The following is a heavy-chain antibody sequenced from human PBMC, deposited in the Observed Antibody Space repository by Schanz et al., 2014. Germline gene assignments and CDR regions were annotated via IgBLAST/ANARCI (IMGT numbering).Heavy chain of an antibody. CDR1: GFTFSDYY. CDR2: INSRSNFI. V-gene: IGHV3-11*03. J-gene: IGHJ6*02. CDR3: ARFLARYQYYGVDV. Sequence: VQLLESGGGLVQPGGSLRLSCAASGFTFSDYYMSWIRQTPTGLEWVSSINSRSNFIYYADSVKGRFSISRDNGETSVYLQINSLRVEDTAVYYCARFLARYQYYGVDVWGQGTTVIVSS. D-gene: IGHD3-3*01.